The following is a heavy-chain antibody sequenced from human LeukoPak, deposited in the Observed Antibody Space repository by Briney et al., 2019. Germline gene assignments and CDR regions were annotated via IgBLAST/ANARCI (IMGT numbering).Heavy chain of an antibody. CDR3: ASSTPYGSGSYWSYYYYGMDV. J-gene: IGHJ6*02. V-gene: IGHV3-23*01. Sequence: PGGSLRLSCAASGFTFSSYAMSWVRQAPGKGLEWVSAISGSGGSTYYAASVKGRFTISRDNSKNTLYLQMNSLRAEDTAVYYCASSTPYGSGSYWSYYYYGMDVWGQGTTVTVSS. D-gene: IGHD3-10*01. CDR2: ISGSGGST. CDR1: GFTFSSYA.